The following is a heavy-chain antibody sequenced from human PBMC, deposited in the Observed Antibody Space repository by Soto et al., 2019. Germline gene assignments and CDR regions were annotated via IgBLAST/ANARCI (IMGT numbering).Heavy chain of an antibody. CDR1: GGTFSSYA. V-gene: IGHV1-69*13. CDR3: ARDPLEVTSNYYYYYGMDV. D-gene: IGHD4-4*01. J-gene: IGHJ6*02. Sequence: WASVKVSCKASGGTFSSYAISWVRQAPGQGLEWMGGIIPIFGTANYAQKFQGRVTITADESTSTAYMELSSLRSEDTAVYYCARDPLEVTSNYYYYYGMDVWGQGTTVTVSS. CDR2: IIPIFGTA.